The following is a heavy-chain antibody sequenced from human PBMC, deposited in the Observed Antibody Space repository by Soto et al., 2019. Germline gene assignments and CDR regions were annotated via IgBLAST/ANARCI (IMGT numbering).Heavy chain of an antibody. CDR2: MNPNSGNT. Sequence: ASVKVSCKASGYTFTSYDINWVRQATGQGLEWMGWMNPNSGNTGYAQKFQGRVTMTRNTSISTAYMELSSLRSEDTAVYYCARGLAAAGISKDYYYYYYMDVWGKGTTVTVSS. V-gene: IGHV1-8*01. D-gene: IGHD6-13*01. J-gene: IGHJ6*03. CDR3: ARGLAAAGISKDYYYYYYMDV. CDR1: GYTFTSYD.